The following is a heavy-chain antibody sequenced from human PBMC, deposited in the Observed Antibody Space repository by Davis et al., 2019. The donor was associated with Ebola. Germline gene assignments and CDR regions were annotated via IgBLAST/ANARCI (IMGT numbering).Heavy chain of an antibody. Sequence: SETLSLTCTVSGGSISSYYWSWIRQPPGKGLEWIGYIYYIGSTYYNPSLKSRVTISVDTSKNQFSLKLSSVTAADTAVYYCARAGCSSTSCYTSWLYYYYGMDVWGQGTTVTVSS. CDR1: GGSISSYY. CDR3: ARAGCSSTSCYTSWLYYYYGMDV. J-gene: IGHJ6*02. CDR2: IYYIGST. D-gene: IGHD2-2*02. V-gene: IGHV4-59*12.